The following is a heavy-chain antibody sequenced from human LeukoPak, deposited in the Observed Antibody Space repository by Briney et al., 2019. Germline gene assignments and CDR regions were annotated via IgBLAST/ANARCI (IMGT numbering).Heavy chain of an antibody. V-gene: IGHV1-2*02. CDR2: INANTGGT. CDR3: ARDKEGGWYPDY. Sequence: ASVKVSCKASGYTFTGNYMHWVRQDTGQGLEWMGWINANTGGTNYAQKFQGRVTMTRDTSISTAYMELRSLTSDDTAMYYCARDKEGGWYPDYWGQGTMVAVSS. D-gene: IGHD6-13*01. J-gene: IGHJ4*02. CDR1: GYTFTGNY.